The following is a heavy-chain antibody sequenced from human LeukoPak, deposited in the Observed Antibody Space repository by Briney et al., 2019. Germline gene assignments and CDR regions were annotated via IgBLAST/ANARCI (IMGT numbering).Heavy chain of an antibody. J-gene: IGHJ4*02. CDR3: ARHAYYYDSSGYLPYYFDY. D-gene: IGHD3-22*01. CDR1: GFTFSSHW. Sequence: PGGSLRLSCVASGFTFSSHWMHWVRQAPGKGLVWVSRINTDGSITTYADSVKGRFTISRDNAKNTLYLQMNSLRVEDTAVYYCARHAYYYDSSGYLPYYFDYWGQGTLVTVSS. CDR2: INTDGSIT. V-gene: IGHV3-74*01.